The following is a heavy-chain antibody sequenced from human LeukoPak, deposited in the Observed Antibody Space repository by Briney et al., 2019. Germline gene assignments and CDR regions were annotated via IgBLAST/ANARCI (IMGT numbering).Heavy chain of an antibody. V-gene: IGHV3-7*03. CDR2: IKPDGSDQ. Sequence: GGSLRLSCAASGFTFSGYWMTWVRQAPGKGLEWVATIKPDGSDQYYVDSLRGRFTISGDNAKNSLYLQMNSLRAEDTALYYCARKGPHYYYYYLDVWGKGTTVTVSS. CDR1: GFTFSGYW. J-gene: IGHJ6*03. CDR3: ARKGPHYYYYYLDV.